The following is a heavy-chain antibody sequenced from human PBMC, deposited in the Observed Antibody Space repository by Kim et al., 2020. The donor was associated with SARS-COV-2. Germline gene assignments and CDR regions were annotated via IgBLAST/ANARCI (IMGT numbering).Heavy chain of an antibody. Sequence: GGSLRLSCAASGFTFSSYAMSWVRQAPGKGLEWVSVIYSGGSSTYYADSVKGRFTISRDNSKNTLYLQMNSLRAEDTAVYYCASSLWDGYNVNWGQGTLVTVSS. J-gene: IGHJ4*02. CDR1: GFTFSSYA. CDR3: ASSLWDGYNVN. V-gene: IGHV3-23*03. CDR2: IYSGGSST. D-gene: IGHD5-12*01.